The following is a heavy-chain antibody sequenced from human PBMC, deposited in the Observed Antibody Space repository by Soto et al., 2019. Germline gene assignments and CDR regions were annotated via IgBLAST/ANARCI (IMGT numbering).Heavy chain of an antibody. CDR3: ARGLGAALTPFDY. CDR2: IIPIFGTA. V-gene: IGHV1-69*13. J-gene: IGHJ4*02. Sequence: SVKVSCKAPGGTFSSYAISWVRQAPGQGLEWMGGIIPIFGTANYAQKFQGRVTITADESTSTAYMELSSLRSEDTAVYYCARGLGAALTPFDYWGQGTLVTVSS. D-gene: IGHD6-13*01. CDR1: GGTFSSYA.